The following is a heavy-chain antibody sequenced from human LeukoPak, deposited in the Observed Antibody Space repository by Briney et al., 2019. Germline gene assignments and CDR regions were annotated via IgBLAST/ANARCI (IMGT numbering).Heavy chain of an antibody. CDR1: GFTFSNYG. Sequence: GGSLRLSCAASGFTFSNYGMHWVRQAPGKGLEWVAVISYDGSNKYYADSVKGRFTISRDNSKNTLYLQMNSLRAEDTAVYYCAKTPPSGYYGYYYMDVWGKGTTVTVSS. V-gene: IGHV3-30*18. J-gene: IGHJ6*03. CDR2: ISYDGSNK. CDR3: AKTPPSGYYGYYYMDV. D-gene: IGHD3-3*01.